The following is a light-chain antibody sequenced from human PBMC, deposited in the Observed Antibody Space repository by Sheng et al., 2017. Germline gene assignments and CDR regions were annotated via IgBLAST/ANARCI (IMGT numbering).Light chain of an antibody. CDR3: QNHNSGPIT. V-gene: IGKV1-12*01. J-gene: IGKJ5*01. CDR1: QHINSY. CDR2: ATS. Sequence: DIQMTQSPSSVSASVGDSVTITCRAGQHINSYLAWYQQKPGRAPKLLIYATSSLQSGVPSRFSGSGSGTDFTLTISNLQPEDVATYYCQNHNSGPITFGQGTRLDIK.